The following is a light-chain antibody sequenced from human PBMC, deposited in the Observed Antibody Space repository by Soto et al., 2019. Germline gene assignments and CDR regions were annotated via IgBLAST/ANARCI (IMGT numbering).Light chain of an antibody. CDR3: QQRHMWPIT. Sequence: EVVLTQSPVTLSLSPGERATLSCRASQSFRGLLAWYQQKPGQAPRLLIYDAYNRATGIPPRFSGSGYGKDFTLTISSLEHEDSAVYYCQQRHMWPITFGQGTRLEIK. J-gene: IGKJ5*01. CDR1: QSFRGL. CDR2: DAY. V-gene: IGKV3-11*01.